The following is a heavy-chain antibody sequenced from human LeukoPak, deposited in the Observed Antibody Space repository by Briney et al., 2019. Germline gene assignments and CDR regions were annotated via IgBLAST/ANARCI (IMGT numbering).Heavy chain of an antibody. D-gene: IGHD2-15*01. CDR3: AKGRGGSVWAHLDN. CDR1: GFTFSSYA. V-gene: IGHV3-23*01. Sequence: GGSLRLSCAASGFTFSSYAMSWVRQAPGKGLEWVSGISGTGGSTYYAGSVKGRFTISRDNSKDTLYLQMNSLRAEDTALYYCAKGRGGSVWAHLDNWGQGTLVTVSS. J-gene: IGHJ4*02. CDR2: ISGTGGST.